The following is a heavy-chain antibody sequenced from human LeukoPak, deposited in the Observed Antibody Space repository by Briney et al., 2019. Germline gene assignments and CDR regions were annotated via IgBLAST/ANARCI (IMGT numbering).Heavy chain of an antibody. CDR1: GFTFSSYA. CDR3: AKDTGGYDSSGYYYGYFDL. D-gene: IGHD3-22*01. Sequence: PGGSLRLSCAASGFTFSSYAMSWVRQAPGKGLEWVSDISGSGGSTYYADAVKGRFTISRDNSKDTLYLQLNSLRAEDTAVYYCAKDTGGYDSSGYYYGYFDLWGRGTLVTVSS. CDR2: ISGSGGST. J-gene: IGHJ2*01. V-gene: IGHV3-23*01.